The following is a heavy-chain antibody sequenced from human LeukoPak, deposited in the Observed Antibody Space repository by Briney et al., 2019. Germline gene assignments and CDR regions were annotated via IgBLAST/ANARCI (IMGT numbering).Heavy chain of an antibody. V-gene: IGHV1-46*01. CDR2: INPSGGST. Sequence: ASVKVSCKASGYTFTSYYMHWVRQAPGQGLEWMGIINPSGGSTSYAQKFQGRVTMTRDMSTSTVYMELSSLRSEDTAVYYCARDLTHGDYDGPFYYYYYMDVWGKGTTVTVSS. CDR3: ARDLTHGDYDGPFYYYYYMDV. J-gene: IGHJ6*03. CDR1: GYTFTSYY. D-gene: IGHD4-17*01.